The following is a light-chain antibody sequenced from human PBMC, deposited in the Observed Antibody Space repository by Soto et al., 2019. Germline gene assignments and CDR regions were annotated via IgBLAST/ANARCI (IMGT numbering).Light chain of an antibody. CDR2: GAS. Sequence: EIVLTQSPGTLSLSPGERATLSCRASQRVSSSYLVWYQHKPGQAPMLLIHGASSRATGIPDMFSGSGSKTDVKITISRLEPYDFSVYYCQQYGSSPLFTFGPGTKVDIK. CDR1: QRVSSSY. V-gene: IGKV3-20*01. CDR3: QQYGSSPLFT. J-gene: IGKJ3*01.